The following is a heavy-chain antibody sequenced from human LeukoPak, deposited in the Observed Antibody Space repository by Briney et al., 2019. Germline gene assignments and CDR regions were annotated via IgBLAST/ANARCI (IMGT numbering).Heavy chain of an antibody. CDR2: IYYSGST. J-gene: IGHJ5*02. CDR1: GGSISSSSYY. D-gene: IGHD3-3*01. CDR3: ARAKDRDFWSVWFDP. Sequence: WETLSLTCTVSGGSISSSSYYWGWIRQPPGKGLEWIGSIYYSGSTYYNPSLKSRVTISVDTSKNQFSLKLSSVTAADTAVYYCARAKDRDFWSVWFDPWGQGTLVTVSS. V-gene: IGHV4-39*01.